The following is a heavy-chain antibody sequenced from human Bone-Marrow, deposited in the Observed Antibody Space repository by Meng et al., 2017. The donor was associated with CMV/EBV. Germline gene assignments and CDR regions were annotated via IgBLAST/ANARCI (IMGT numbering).Heavy chain of an antibody. CDR1: GGSFSGYY. J-gene: IGHJ4*02. CDR2: INHSGST. D-gene: IGHD1-1*01. V-gene: IGHV4-34*01. CDR3: VSYGYTNYFDY. Sequence: GSLRLSCAVYGGSFSGYYWSWIRQPPGKGLEWIGEINHSGSTNYNPSLKSRVTISVDTSKNQFSLKLSSVTAADTAVYYCVSYGYTNYFDYWGQGTLVTVSS.